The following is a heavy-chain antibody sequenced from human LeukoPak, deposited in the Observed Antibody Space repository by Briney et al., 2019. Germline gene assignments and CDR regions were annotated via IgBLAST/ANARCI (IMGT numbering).Heavy chain of an antibody. D-gene: IGHD2-2*01. Sequence: ASVKVSCKASGYTFSGYYMHWVRQAPGQGLEWMGWINPKSGGTNEAQKFHDRVTMTRDTSIRTAYMELSRLRSDDTAVYYCARDNCSSTSCYGWFDPWGQGTLVTVSS. CDR1: GYTFSGYY. V-gene: IGHV1-2*02. CDR3: ARDNCSSTSCYGWFDP. CDR2: INPKSGGT. J-gene: IGHJ5*02.